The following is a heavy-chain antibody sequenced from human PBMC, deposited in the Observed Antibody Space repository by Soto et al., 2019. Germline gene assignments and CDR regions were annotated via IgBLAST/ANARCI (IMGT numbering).Heavy chain of an antibody. CDR2: INSDGSST. Sequence: PGGSLRLSCAASGFTFSSYWMHWVRQAPGKGLVWVSRINSDGSSTSYADSVKGRFTISRDNAKNTLYLQMNSLRAEDTAVYYCARDLVFASSGWYFDYWGQGTLVTVSS. CDR3: ARDLVFASSGWYFDY. V-gene: IGHV3-74*01. J-gene: IGHJ4*02. CDR1: GFTFSSYW. D-gene: IGHD6-19*01.